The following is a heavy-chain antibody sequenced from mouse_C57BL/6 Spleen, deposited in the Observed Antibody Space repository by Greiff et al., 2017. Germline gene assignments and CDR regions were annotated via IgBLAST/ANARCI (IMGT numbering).Heavy chain of an antibody. J-gene: IGHJ1*03. D-gene: IGHD2-1*01. CDR3: ARDGNYGYFDV. CDR2: IYPRSGNT. V-gene: IGHV1-81*01. Sequence: VQLQQSGAELARPGASVKLSCKASGYTFTSYGISWVKQRTGQGLEWIGEIYPRSGNTYYNEKFKGKATLTPDKSSSTAYMELRSLTSEDSAVYFCARDGNYGYFDVWGTGTTVTVSS. CDR1: GYTFTSYG.